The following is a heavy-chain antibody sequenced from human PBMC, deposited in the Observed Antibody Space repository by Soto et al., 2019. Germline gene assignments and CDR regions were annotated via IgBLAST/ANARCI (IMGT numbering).Heavy chain of an antibody. Sequence: EVQLLESGGGLVQPGGSLSLSCAASGFTVSTYGVTWVRQAPGKGLEWVSGFTGVIGTTHYADSVKGRFTITRDNSNNTVYLQMNSLRVEDTAVYYCARWNGYGDYWGRGTLVTVSS. V-gene: IGHV3-23*01. CDR2: FTGVIGTT. J-gene: IGHJ4*02. CDR3: ARWNGYGDY. CDR1: GFTVSTYG. D-gene: IGHD1-1*01.